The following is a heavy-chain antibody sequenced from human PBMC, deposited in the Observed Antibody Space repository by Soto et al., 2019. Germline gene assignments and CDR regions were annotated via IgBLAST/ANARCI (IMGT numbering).Heavy chain of an antibody. Sequence: GGSLRLSCAASGFTFSSYSMNWVRQAPGKGLEWVSSISSSSSYIYYADSVKGRFTISRDNAKNSLYLQMNSLRAEDTAVYYCARVRRLYSSSWDSFLGQIDYWGQGTLVTVSS. J-gene: IGHJ4*02. D-gene: IGHD6-13*01. CDR1: GFTFSSYS. CDR3: ARVRRLYSSSWDSFLGQIDY. CDR2: ISSSSSYI. V-gene: IGHV3-21*01.